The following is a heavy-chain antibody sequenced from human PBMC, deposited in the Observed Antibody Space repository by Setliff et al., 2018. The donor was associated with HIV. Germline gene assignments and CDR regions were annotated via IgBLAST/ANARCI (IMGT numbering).Heavy chain of an antibody. CDR3: ARYKCINFACVGFDI. V-gene: IGHV4-59*11. CDR1: RDSINGHW. D-gene: IGHD3-9*01. Sequence: PSETLSLTCTVSRDSINGHWWSWIRQPPGKGLEWTGSIHYSGITHYNPSLKSRLTMSVDTSKNQVSLKFTSVTAADTAVYYCARYKCINFACVGFDIWGQGTVVTVSS. CDR2: IHYSGIT. J-gene: IGHJ3*02.